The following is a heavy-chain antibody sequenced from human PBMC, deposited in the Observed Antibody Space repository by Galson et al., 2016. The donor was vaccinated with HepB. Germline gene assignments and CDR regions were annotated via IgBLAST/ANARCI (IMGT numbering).Heavy chain of an antibody. Sequence: SLRLSCAASGFTFSNYGMHWVRQAPGKGLEWVAADSMDGRRKFYADSVKGRFTISRDNSNNMLYLQMSGLRVDDTAVYYCAKRHEYCPPVGCSVDSWGQGTLVSVSS. J-gene: IGHJ4*02. CDR1: GFTFSNYG. D-gene: IGHD2/OR15-2a*01. V-gene: IGHV3-30*18. CDR2: DSMDGRRK. CDR3: AKRHEYCPPVGCSVDS.